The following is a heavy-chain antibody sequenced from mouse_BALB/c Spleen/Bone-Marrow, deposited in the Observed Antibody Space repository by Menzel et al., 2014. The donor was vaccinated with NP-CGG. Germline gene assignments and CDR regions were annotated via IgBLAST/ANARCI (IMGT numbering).Heavy chain of an antibody. CDR2: ISGGGSYT. CDR1: GFSFNSYG. Sequence: EVKVVESGGGLVKSGGSLKLSCAASGFSFNSYGMSWVRQTPEKRLEWVATISGGGSYTFYPDSVKGRFTISRDNAKNNLYLQLSSLRSEDTALYYCARHAYYDQTEVSFVNWGQGTLVTVSA. CDR3: ARHAYYDQTEVSFVN. V-gene: IGHV5-9-2*01. D-gene: IGHD2-4*01. J-gene: IGHJ3*01.